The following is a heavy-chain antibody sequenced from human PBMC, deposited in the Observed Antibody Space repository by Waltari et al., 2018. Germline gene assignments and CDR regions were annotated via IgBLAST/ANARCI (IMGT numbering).Heavy chain of an antibody. Sequence: EVQLVESGGGLVQPGRSLRLSCAASGFTFDDYAMHWVRQAPGKGLEWVSGSSWNSGSIGYADSVKGRFTISRDNAKNSLYLQMNSLRAEDMALYYCAKDISHYYDTYFFDYWGQGTLVTVSS. D-gene: IGHD3-22*01. J-gene: IGHJ4*02. CDR2: SSWNSGSI. CDR3: AKDISHYYDTYFFDY. CDR1: GFTFDDYA. V-gene: IGHV3-9*03.